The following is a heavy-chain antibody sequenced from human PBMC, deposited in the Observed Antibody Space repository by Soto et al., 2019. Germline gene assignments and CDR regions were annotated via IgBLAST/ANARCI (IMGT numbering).Heavy chain of an antibody. D-gene: IGHD3-16*01. Sequence: GGSLRLSCAASGFTFSSYAMHWVRQAPGKGLEWVAVISYDGSNKYYADSVKGRFTISRDNSKNTLYLQMNSLRAEDTAVYYCARDLWVFLHGYYYYGMDVWGQGTTVTVSS. CDR2: ISYDGSNK. CDR3: ARDLWVFLHGYYYYGMDV. V-gene: IGHV3-30-3*01. CDR1: GFTFSSYA. J-gene: IGHJ6*02.